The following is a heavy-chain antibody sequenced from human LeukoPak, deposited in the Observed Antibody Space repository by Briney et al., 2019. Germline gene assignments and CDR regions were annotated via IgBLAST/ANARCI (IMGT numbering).Heavy chain of an antibody. J-gene: IGHJ4*02. CDR1: GFTFSVSY. CDR2: ISSSGSTI. CDR3: ARGGRLAVAGTGGWAAY. D-gene: IGHD6-19*01. V-gene: IGHV3-11*01. Sequence: GGSLGLSCAASGFTFSVSYMSGIRQAPGGGLGWVSYISSSGSTIYNADSVKGRFTISRDNAKNSLYLQMNSLRAEDTAVYYCARGGRLAVAGTGGWAAYWGQGTLVTVSS.